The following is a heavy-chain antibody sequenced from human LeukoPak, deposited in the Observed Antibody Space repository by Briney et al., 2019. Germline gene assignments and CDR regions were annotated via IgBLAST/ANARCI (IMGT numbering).Heavy chain of an antibody. CDR3: ARDYRGDTAMVPYYYYYYMDV. V-gene: IGHV1-18*04. J-gene: IGHJ6*03. Sequence: ASVKVSCKASGYTFTGYYMHWVRQAPGQGLEWMGWISAYNGNTNYAQKLQGRVTMTTDTSTSTAYMELRSLRSDDTAVYYCARDYRGDTAMVPYYYYYYMDVWGKGTTVTVSS. CDR1: GYTFTGYY. D-gene: IGHD5-18*01. CDR2: ISAYNGNT.